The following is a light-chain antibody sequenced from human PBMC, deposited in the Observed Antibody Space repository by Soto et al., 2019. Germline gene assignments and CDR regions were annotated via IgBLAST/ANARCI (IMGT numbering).Light chain of an antibody. CDR2: WAS. V-gene: IGKV4-1*01. CDR3: QQYYTRPLT. J-gene: IGKJ4*01. Sequence: IVMTQSPDSLAVSLGERATINCKSSQSVLYSSNSKNYLAWFQQKPGQPPNLLIYWASTRESGVPDRFSGSGSGTDFTLTISSLQAEDVAVYYCQQYYTRPLTFGGGTKVEIK. CDR1: QSVLYSSNSKNY.